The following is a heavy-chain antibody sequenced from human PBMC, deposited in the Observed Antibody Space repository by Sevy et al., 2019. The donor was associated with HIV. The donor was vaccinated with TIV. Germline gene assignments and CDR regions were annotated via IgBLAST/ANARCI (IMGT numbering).Heavy chain of an antibody. CDR3: VKEGGGGGGDH. D-gene: IGHD3-16*01. V-gene: IGHV3-30*02. CDR1: GFSFSSYG. Sequence: GSLRLSCAASGFSFSSYGMHWVRQAPGKGLEWMSYIQYDGSNKDYADSVKGRFTISRDNSKNTLYLQMNSLRVEDTAVFYCVKEGGGGGGDHWCQGTLVTVSS. CDR2: IQYDGSNK. J-gene: IGHJ4*02.